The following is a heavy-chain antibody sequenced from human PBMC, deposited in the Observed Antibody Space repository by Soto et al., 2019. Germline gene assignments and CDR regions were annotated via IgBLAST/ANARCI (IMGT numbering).Heavy chain of an antibody. CDR1: GFTFSSYE. J-gene: IGHJ6*02. D-gene: IGHD3-16*01. CDR3: ARARFGSYYYYYRLDV. CDR2: ISHSGSTT. V-gene: IGHV3-48*03. Sequence: VQLVESGGCLVQPGGSLRLSCAASGFTFSSYEMNLVRQAPGKGLEWVSYISHSGSTTSYADSVMGRFTISRDDAKNYLYLQMHSLRAEDTAIYFCARARFGSYYYYYRLDVWGQGTTVTVSS.